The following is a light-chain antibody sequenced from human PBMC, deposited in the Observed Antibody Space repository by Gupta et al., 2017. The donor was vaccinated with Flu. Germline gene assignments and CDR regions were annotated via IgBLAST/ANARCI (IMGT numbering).Light chain of an antibody. V-gene: IGLV1-36*01. CDR1: SSNIGNTN. Sequence: RVTISCSGRSSNIGNTNVHWYKQLPGKAPSLLIFYDNQLPSAVSDRFSGSKTGSSASPDISGVQSEDEAEDYCAESAERLNGVVFGGGTRLTVL. CDR3: AESAERLNGVV. CDR2: YDN. J-gene: IGLJ2*01.